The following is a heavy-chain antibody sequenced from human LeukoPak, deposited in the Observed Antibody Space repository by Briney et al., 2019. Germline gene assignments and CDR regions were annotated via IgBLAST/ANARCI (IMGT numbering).Heavy chain of an antibody. CDR2: ISFSGDNT. CDR3: AKDIELDT. J-gene: IGHJ3*01. D-gene: IGHD1-26*01. Sequence: PGGSLRLSCAPSGFTVGEAAISWVRQAPGKGLEWVSLISFSGDNTYYTDSVKGRFTISRDNSKDTLYLQMNSLRAEDTAIYYRAKDIELDTWGLGTMVTVSS. CDR1: GFTVGEAA. V-gene: IGHV3-23*01.